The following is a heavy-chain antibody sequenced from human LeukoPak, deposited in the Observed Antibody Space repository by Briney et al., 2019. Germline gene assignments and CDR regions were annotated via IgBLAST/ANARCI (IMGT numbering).Heavy chain of an antibody. J-gene: IGHJ5*02. V-gene: IGHV3-30*18. CDR2: ISYDGSNK. CDR3: AKAGLLWFGESPNRGDWFDP. D-gene: IGHD3-10*01. Sequence: GGSLRLSCAASGLTFSSYGMHWVRQAPGKGLEWVAVISYDGSNKYYADSVKGRFTISRDNSKNTLYLQMNSLRAEDTAVYYCAKAGLLWFGESPNRGDWFDPWGQGTLVTVSS. CDR1: GLTFSSYG.